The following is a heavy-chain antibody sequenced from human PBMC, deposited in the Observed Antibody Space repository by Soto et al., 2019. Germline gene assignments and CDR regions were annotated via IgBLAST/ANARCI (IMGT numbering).Heavy chain of an antibody. D-gene: IGHD4-17*01. CDR1: GFTFCSYS. J-gene: IGHJ4*02. CDR3: ARETVTKNFDY. CDR2: ISSSSSYI. Sequence: EVQLVESGGGLVKPGGSLRLSCAASGFTFCSYSMNWVRQAPGKGLEWVSSISSSSSYIYYADSVKGRFTISRDNAKNSLYLQMNSLRAEDTAVYYCARETVTKNFDYWGQGTLVTVSS. V-gene: IGHV3-21*01.